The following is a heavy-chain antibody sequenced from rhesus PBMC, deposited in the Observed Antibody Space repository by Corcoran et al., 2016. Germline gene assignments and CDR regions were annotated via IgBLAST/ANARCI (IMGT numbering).Heavy chain of an antibody. J-gene: IGHJ4*01. CDR1: GGSVSRRHL. D-gene: IGHD2-21*01. CDR3: ASGKWSY. V-gene: IGHV4-57*01. CDR2: FSGSGGST. Sequence: QLQLQESGPGLVKPSEPLSLPCAVSGGSVSRRHLCSWIRQPPGKGLEWIGRFSGSGGSTSYNPSLTSRVTSSTDTSKNQFSLKVSSVTAADTAVYYCASGKWSYWGQGVLVTVSS.